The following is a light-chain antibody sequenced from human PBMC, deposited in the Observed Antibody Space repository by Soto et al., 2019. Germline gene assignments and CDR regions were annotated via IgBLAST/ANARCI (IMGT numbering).Light chain of an antibody. CDR1: QSVSSN. CDR3: QQFNNYPWT. Sequence: EIVMTQSPATLSVSPGARAPLSCRASQSVSSNLAWYQQKPGQAPRLLIYGASTRATGIPARFSGSGSGTDFTLTISSLQPDDFATYYCQQFNNYPWTFGQGTKVDIK. V-gene: IGKV3-15*01. J-gene: IGKJ1*01. CDR2: GAS.